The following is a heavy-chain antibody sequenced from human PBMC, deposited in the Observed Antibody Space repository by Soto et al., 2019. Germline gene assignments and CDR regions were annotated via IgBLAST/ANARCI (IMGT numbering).Heavy chain of an antibody. CDR1: GFTFSSYA. CDR2: ISGSGGST. Sequence: GGSLRLSCAASGFTFSSYAMSWVRQAPGKGLEWVSAISGSGGSTYYTDSVKGRFTVSRDNSKNTLYLQMNNLRAEDTAVYYCGKAQYDYDSSGPFDYWGQGTLVTVSS. V-gene: IGHV3-23*01. D-gene: IGHD3-22*01. J-gene: IGHJ4*02. CDR3: GKAQYDYDSSGPFDY.